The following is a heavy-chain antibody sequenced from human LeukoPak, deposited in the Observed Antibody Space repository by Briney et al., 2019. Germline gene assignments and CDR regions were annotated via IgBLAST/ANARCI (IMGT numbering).Heavy chain of an antibody. J-gene: IGHJ6*03. V-gene: IGHV4-61*02. CDR2: IYTSGST. Sequence: SETLSLTCTVSGGSISSSSYYWGWIRQPAGKGLEWIGRIYTSGSTNYNPSLKSRVTMSVDTSKNQFSLKLSSVTAADTAVYYCARDVSACGGDCYSRHYYYYYYYMDVWGKGTTVTVSS. CDR3: ARDVSACGGDCYSRHYYYYYYYMDV. D-gene: IGHD2-21*01. CDR1: GGSISSSSYY.